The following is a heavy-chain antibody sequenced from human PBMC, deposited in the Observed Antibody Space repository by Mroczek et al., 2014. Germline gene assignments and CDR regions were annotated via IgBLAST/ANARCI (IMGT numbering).Heavy chain of an antibody. Sequence: QVQLVESGAKVKKPGASVKVSCKASGYTFTSYGISWVRQAPGQGLEWMGWISAYNGNTNYAQKLQGRVTMTTDTSTSTAYMELRSLRSDDTAVYYCASGDSSGYYYPALDAFDIWGQGTMVTVSS. D-gene: IGHD3-22*01. CDR2: ISAYNGNT. CDR3: ASGDSSGYYYPALDAFDI. CDR1: GYTFTSYG. V-gene: IGHV1-18*01. J-gene: IGHJ3*02.